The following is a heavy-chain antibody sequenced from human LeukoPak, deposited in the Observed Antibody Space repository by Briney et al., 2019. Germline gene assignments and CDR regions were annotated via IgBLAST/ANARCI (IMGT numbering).Heavy chain of an antibody. V-gene: IGHV4-4*07. D-gene: IGHD3-9*01. CDR2: IYTSGST. CDR1: GGSISRYY. J-gene: IGHJ4*02. CDR3: QRAAYDILTGYYSVMDY. Sequence: SETLSLSCTASGGSISRYYWSWIRQPAWKGLELIGRIYTSGSTNYNPSLQSRVTMSVDTSKYHFSLKLRSVTAADTVFYFKQRAAYDILTGYYSVMDYWGQGTLVTVSS.